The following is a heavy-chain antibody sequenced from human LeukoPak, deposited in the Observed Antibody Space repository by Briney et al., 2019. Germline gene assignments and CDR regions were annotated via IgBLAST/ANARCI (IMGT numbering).Heavy chain of an antibody. CDR3: ARESLYCSSTSCYTGEVFRWSDP. Sequence: ASVKVSCKASGYTFTGYYMHWVRQAPGQGLEWMGWINPNSGGTNYAQKFQGRVTMTRDTSISTAYMELSRLRSDDTAVYYCARESLYCSSTSCYTGEVFRWSDPWGQGTLVTVSS. D-gene: IGHD2-2*02. V-gene: IGHV1-2*02. CDR2: INPNSGGT. CDR1: GYTFTGYY. J-gene: IGHJ5*02.